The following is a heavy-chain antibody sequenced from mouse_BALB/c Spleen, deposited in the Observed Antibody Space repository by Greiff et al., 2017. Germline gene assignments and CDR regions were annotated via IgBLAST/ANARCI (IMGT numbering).Heavy chain of an antibody. CDR3: ASSTNYYADTVKGRFTISRDNPKNTLYLQMTSLRSEDTAMYYCARYDYDDGFDY. Sequence: DVQLQESGPSLVKPSQTLSLTCSVTGDSITSGYWNWIRKFPGNKLEYMGYISYSGSTYYNPSLKSRISITRDTSKNQYYLQLNSVTTEDTATYYGASSTNYYADTVKGRFTISRDNPKNTLYLQMTSLRSEDTAMYYCARYDYDDGFDYWGQGTTLTVSS. J-gene: IGHJ2*01. V-gene: IGHV3-8*02. D-gene: IGHD2-1*01. CDR2: ISYSGST. CDR1: GDSITSGY.